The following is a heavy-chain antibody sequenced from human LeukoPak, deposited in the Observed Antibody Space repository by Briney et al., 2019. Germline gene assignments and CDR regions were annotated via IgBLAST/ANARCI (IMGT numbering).Heavy chain of an antibody. CDR3: ARGPGTWYYY. CDR2: INHSGST. CDR1: GGSFSGYY. J-gene: IGHJ4*02. D-gene: IGHD6-13*01. Sequence: SETLSRTCTVSGGSFSGYYWSWIRQPPGKGLEWIGEINHSGSTNYNPSLKSRVTISIDTSKNQFSLKLSSVTAADTAVYYCARGPGTWYYYWGQGTLVTVSS. V-gene: IGHV4-34*01.